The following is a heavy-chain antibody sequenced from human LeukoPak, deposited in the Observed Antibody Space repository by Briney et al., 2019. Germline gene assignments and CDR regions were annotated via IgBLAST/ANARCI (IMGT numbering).Heavy chain of an antibody. CDR1: GFSFGSYG. Sequence: GGSLRLSCAASGFSFGSYGIHWVRQAPGKGLEWVAVISHEGSNKYHSDSVRGRFTISRDNSKNMVYLQMSSLRAEDTALYYCAKDIGTGGTGWYFDLWGRGTLVTVSS. D-gene: IGHD6-13*01. CDR2: ISHEGSNK. CDR3: AKDIGTGGTGWYFDL. J-gene: IGHJ2*01. V-gene: IGHV3-30*18.